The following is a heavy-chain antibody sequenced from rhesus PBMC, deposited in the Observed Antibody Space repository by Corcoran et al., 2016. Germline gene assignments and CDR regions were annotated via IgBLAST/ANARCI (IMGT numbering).Heavy chain of an antibody. Sequence: QVQLQESGPGLVKPSETLSLTCAVSGGSISSSNWWSWIRQSPGKGLEWIGYIYGGNSRTSYHPSLTSLVTISTATSKNQFSLKLSSVTAADTAVYYCARRLATVTLSYFDYWGQGVLVTVSS. D-gene: IGHD5-36*02. V-gene: IGHV4-65*01. CDR3: ARRLATVTLSYFDY. CDR2: IYGGNSRT. CDR1: GGSISSSNW. J-gene: IGHJ4*01.